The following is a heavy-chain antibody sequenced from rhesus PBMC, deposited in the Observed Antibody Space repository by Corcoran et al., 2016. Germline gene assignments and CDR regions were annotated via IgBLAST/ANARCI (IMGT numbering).Heavy chain of an antibody. CDR3: ARDGRSDSWNGYFEF. CDR2: ISVRSAST. CDR1: GGSVSSSNW. Sequence: QVQLQESGPGLVKPSETLSLTCAVSGGSVSSSNWWSWIRQPPGKGLEWIGYISVRSASTYYNPSLKSRVTISTDTTKNQFSLKLSSVTAADTAVYYCARDGRSDSWNGYFEFWGQGALVTVSS. V-gene: IGHV4-65*01. J-gene: IGHJ1*01. D-gene: IGHD6-25*01.